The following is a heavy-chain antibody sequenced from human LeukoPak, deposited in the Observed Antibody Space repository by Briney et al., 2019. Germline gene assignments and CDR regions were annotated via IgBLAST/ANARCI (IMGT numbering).Heavy chain of an antibody. CDR1: GFTFRSYS. CDR2: ISSSRSYI. V-gene: IGHV3-21*01. J-gene: IGHJ4*02. CDR3: ARDRHFAY. Sequence: GGSLRLSCAASGFTFRSYSVNWGREAPGEGREWVSSISSSRSYIYYADSVKGRFTISRDNAKNALYLQMHSLRAEDTAVYYCARDRHFAYWGQGPLVTVSS.